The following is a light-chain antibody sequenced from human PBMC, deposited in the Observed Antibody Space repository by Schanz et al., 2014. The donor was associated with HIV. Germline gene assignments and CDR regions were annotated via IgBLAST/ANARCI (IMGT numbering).Light chain of an antibody. CDR3: HQYNNWPPMYT. CDR2: GAS. Sequence: EIVLTQSPGTLSLSPGGRATLSCGASQRLSSSYLAWYQQKRDQPPRLVIYGASTRATGVPARFSGSGSGTEFTLTISSLQSEDFAVYYCHQYNNWPPMYTFGQGTKLEIK. J-gene: IGKJ2*01. V-gene: IGKV3-15*01. CDR1: QRLSSSY.